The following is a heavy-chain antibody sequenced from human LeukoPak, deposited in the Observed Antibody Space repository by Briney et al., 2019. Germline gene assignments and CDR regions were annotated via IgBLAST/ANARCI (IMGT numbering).Heavy chain of an antibody. CDR3: ARIPSGYSSGWYPTHFDY. D-gene: IGHD6-19*01. J-gene: IGHJ4*02. CDR1: GFSLTTSGVR. CDR2: IDWDDDT. Sequence: SGPTLVKPTQTLTLTCTFSGFSLTTSGVRVSWIRQPPGKALEWLARIDWDDDTLYSRSLKTRLTISKDSSKNQVVLTMTNMDPVDTATYYCARIPSGYSSGWYPTHFDYWGQGTLVTVSS. V-gene: IGHV2-70*04.